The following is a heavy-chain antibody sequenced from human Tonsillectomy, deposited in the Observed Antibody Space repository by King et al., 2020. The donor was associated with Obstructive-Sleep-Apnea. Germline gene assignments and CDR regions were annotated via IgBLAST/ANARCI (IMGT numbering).Heavy chain of an antibody. D-gene: IGHD2-8*01. J-gene: IGHJ2*01. CDR3: ARRKWAWFFDI. V-gene: IGHV5-51*01. Sequence: QLVQSGAEVKKPGESLKISCKVSGYSFTTYWIGWVRQMPGKGLEWMGIIYPGDSDTRFSPSFQGQVTISADKSISTAYLQWSSLKASDNAIYYCARRKWAWFFDIWGRGTLVTVSS. CDR2: IYPGDSDT. CDR1: GYSFTTYW.